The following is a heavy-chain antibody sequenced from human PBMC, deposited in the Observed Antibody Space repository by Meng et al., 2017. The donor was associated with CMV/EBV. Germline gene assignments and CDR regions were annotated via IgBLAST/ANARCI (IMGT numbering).Heavy chain of an antibody. CDR2: INPSGGST. CDR3: ARGDIVVVPAAIRKSFDP. D-gene: IGHD2-2*01. J-gene: IGHJ5*02. Sequence: ASVQVSCQASGYTFTSYYMHWVRQAPGQGLEWMGIINPSGGSTSYAQKFQGRVTMTRDTSTSTVYMELSSLRSEDTAVYYCARGDIVVVPAAIRKSFDPWGQGTLVTVSS. V-gene: IGHV1-46*01. CDR1: GYTFTSYY.